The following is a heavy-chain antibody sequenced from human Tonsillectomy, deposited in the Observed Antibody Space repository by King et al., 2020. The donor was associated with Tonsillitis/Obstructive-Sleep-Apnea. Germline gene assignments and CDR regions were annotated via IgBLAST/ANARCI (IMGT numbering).Heavy chain of an antibody. Sequence: QLQESGPGLVKPSETLSLTCTVSGGSISSYYWSWIRQPPGKGLEWIGYIYYSGSTNYNPSLKSRVTISVDTSKNQFSLKLSSVTAADTAVYYCARSVGYCSGGSFQVAWFDPWGQGTLVTVSS. V-gene: IGHV4-59*01. CDR1: GGSISSYY. CDR2: IYYSGST. D-gene: IGHD2-15*01. CDR3: ARSVGYCSGGSFQVAWFDP. J-gene: IGHJ5*02.